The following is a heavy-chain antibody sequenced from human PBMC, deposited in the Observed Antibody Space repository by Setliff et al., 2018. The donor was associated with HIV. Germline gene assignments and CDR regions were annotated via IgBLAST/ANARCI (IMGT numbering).Heavy chain of an antibody. D-gene: IGHD6-13*01. J-gene: IGHJ6*02. Sequence: GGSLRLSCAASGFTFSNFWMSWVRQAPGKGLEWVANIKQDGSEKYYVGSVKGRFTISRDNANNSLYLQMNSLRAEDTALYYCARDAPYTSSWLYYSYYYGLDVWGQGTTVTVSS. CDR3: ARDAPYTSSWLYYSYYYGLDV. V-gene: IGHV3-7*01. CDR2: IKQDGSEK. CDR1: GFTFSNFW.